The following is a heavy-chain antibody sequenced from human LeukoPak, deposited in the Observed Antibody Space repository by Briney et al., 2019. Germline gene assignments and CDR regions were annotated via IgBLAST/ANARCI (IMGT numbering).Heavy chain of an antibody. CDR3: ARVPTYYYDSSGYYSPTHYYFDY. CDR1: GGTFSSYA. Sequence: ASVKVSCKASGGTFSSYAISWVRQAPGQGLEWMGGIIPIFGTANYAQKFQGRVTITADKSTSTAYMELSSLRSEDTAVYYCARVPTYYYDSSGYYSPTHYYFDYWGQGTLVTVSS. D-gene: IGHD3-22*01. V-gene: IGHV1-69*06. CDR2: IIPIFGTA. J-gene: IGHJ4*02.